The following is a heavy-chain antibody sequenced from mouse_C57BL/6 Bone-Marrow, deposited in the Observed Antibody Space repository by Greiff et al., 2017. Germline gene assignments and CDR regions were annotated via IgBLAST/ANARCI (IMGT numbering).Heavy chain of an antibody. D-gene: IGHD2-3*01. V-gene: IGHV1-64*01. J-gene: IGHJ2*01. CDR3: ARDGYYDY. Sequence: VQLQQPGAELVKPGASVKLSCKASGYTFTSYWMHWVKQRPGQGLEWIGMIHPNSGSTNYNEKFKSKATLTVDKSSSTAYMQLNSLTSDDSAVYYCARDGYYDYWGQGTTLTVSS. CDR1: GYTFTSYW. CDR2: IHPNSGST.